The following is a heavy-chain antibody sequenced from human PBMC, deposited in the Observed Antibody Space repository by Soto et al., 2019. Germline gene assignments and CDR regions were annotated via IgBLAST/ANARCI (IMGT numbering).Heavy chain of an antibody. CDR1: GGSISSYY. D-gene: IGHD3-9*01. J-gene: IGHJ4*02. CDR2: IYYSGST. Sequence: PSETLSLTCTVSGGSISSYYWSWIRQPPGKGLEWIGYIYYSGSTNYNPSLKSRVTISVDTSKNQFSLKLSSVAAADTAVYYCARVLSYDILTGYYTPFDYWGQGTLVTVSS. V-gene: IGHV4-59*01. CDR3: ARVLSYDILTGYYTPFDY.